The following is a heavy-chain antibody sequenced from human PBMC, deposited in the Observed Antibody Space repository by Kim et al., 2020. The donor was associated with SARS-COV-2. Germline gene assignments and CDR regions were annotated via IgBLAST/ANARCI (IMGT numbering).Heavy chain of an antibody. J-gene: IGHJ6*02. CDR2: IGGGGDV. CDR1: GLNFNIQY. V-gene: IGHV3-11*01. CDR3: ATLPYYRMPV. Sequence: GGSLRLSCVVSGLNFNIQYMTWVRQAPGKGLEWVSFIGGGGDVAYADSVEGRLTTSRDNARNSLYLQINSLRADDTAVYYCATLPYYRMPVWRQGATVT.